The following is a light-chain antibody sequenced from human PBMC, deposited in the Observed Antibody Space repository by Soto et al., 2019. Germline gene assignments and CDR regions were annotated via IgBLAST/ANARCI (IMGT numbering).Light chain of an antibody. V-gene: IGKV3-20*01. CDR1: QSLSSSC. J-gene: IGKJ5*01. Sequence: ETVLTQSPAPQASSPGARPALSCXXSQSLSSSCLAWYQQRPGQAPRLLIYDASTRATGIPDRFSGSGSGTDFTLTISSLEPEDFAVYYCQQYGKLPITFGQGTRLENK. CDR2: DAS. CDR3: QQYGKLPIT.